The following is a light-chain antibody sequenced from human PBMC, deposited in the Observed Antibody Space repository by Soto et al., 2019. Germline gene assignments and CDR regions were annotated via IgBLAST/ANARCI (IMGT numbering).Light chain of an antibody. Sequence: DIQMTQSPSSLSASVGDRVTITCRASQGIGNDLGWYQQKPGNAPKRLIFAASSLQSGGPSRFSGSESGTEFTLTISSLQPEDFATYYCQQYNSYPLTFGGGTKVEVK. V-gene: IGKV1-17*01. J-gene: IGKJ4*01. CDR1: QGIGND. CDR2: AAS. CDR3: QQYNSYPLT.